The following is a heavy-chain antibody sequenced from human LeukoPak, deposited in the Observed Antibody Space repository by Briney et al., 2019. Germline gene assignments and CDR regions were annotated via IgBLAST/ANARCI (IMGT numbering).Heavy chain of an antibody. D-gene: IGHD1-26*01. CDR1: GFTFSSYG. Sequence: GGSLRLSCAASGFTFSSYGMNWVRQAPGKGLEWLSVISHDGSNKYYADSVKGRFTISRDNSKNSLYLQMNSLRAEDTAVYYCARVRGSSTLDYWGQGTLVTVSS. CDR2: ISHDGSNK. V-gene: IGHV3-30*03. CDR3: ARVRGSSTLDY. J-gene: IGHJ4*02.